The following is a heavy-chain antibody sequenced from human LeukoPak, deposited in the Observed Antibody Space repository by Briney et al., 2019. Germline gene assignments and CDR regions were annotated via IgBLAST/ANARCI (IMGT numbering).Heavy chain of an antibody. CDR3: ARGPYYYGSGSQWDY. V-gene: IGHV4-30-2*01. J-gene: IGHJ4*02. CDR1: GGSINSFY. CDR2: IYHSGST. Sequence: PSETLSLTCSVSGGSINSFYWSWIRQPPGKGLEWIGYIYHSGSTYYNPSLKSRVTISVDRSKNQFSLKLSSVTAADTAVYYCARGPYYYGSGSQWDYWGQGTLVTVSS. D-gene: IGHD3-10*01.